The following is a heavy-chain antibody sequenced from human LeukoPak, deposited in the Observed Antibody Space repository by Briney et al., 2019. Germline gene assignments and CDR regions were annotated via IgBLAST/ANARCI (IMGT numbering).Heavy chain of an antibody. V-gene: IGHV4-59*01. J-gene: IGHJ4*02. D-gene: IGHD3-3*01. CDR2: IHYSGGT. CDR3: ARLRRFLEWYYFDY. Sequence: SETLSLTCTVSGGSISTYYWIWIRQPPGKGLEWIGYIHYSGGTNYSPSLKSRVTMSVDTSKNQFSLKLSSVTAADTAVYYCARLRRFLEWYYFDYWGQGTLVTVSS. CDR1: GGSISTYY.